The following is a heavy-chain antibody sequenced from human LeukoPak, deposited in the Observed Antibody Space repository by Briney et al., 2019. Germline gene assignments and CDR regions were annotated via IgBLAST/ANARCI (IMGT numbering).Heavy chain of an antibody. CDR2: INPNSGGT. CDR3: ARVLFYYGSGSRLGY. D-gene: IGHD3-10*01. V-gene: IGHV1-2*02. J-gene: IGHJ4*02. Sequence: GASVKVSCKASGYTLTGYYMHWVRQAPGQGLEWMGWINPNSGGTNYAQKFQGRVTMTRGTSISTAYMELSRLRSDDTAVYYCARVLFYYGSGSRLGYWGQGTLVTVSS. CDR1: GYTLTGYY.